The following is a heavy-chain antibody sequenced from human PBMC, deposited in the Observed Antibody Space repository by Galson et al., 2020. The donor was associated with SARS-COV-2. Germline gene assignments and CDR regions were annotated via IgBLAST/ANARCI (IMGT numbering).Heavy chain of an antibody. CDR2: IYHSGST. D-gene: IGHD3-10*01. J-gene: IGHJ4*02. Sequence: SETLSLTCAVSGASIRSTNWWNWVRQPPGQGLEWIGKIYHSGSTNYNPSLESRVTISVDKSKNQFSLKVNSVTAADTAVYFCAKSAGSGGYFPFDFWGQGTLVTVSS. CDR3: AKSAGSGGYFPFDF. CDR1: GASIRSTNW. V-gene: IGHV4-4*02.